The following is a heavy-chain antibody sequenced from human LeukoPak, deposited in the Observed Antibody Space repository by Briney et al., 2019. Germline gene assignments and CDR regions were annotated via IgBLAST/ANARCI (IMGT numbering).Heavy chain of an antibody. CDR2: INWNGGST. J-gene: IGHJ4*02. V-gene: IGHV3-20*04. CDR1: GFTFDDYG. Sequence: GGSLRLSCAASGFTFDDYGMSWVRQAPGKGLEWVSGINWNGGSTGYADSVKGRFTISRDNSKNTLYLQMNSLRAEDTAVYYCAKEASSSWPFDYWGQGTLVTVSS. D-gene: IGHD6-13*01. CDR3: AKEASSSWPFDY.